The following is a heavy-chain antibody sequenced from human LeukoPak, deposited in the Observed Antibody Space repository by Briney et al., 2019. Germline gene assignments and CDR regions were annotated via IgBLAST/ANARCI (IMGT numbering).Heavy chain of an antibody. Sequence: ASVKVSCKASGYTFTSYGISWVRQAPGQGLEWMGWISAYNGNTNYAQKFQGRVTMTRDTSISTAYMELSRLRSDDTAVYYCARPHDSSGYYLNWFDPWGQGTLVTVSS. V-gene: IGHV1-18*01. CDR1: GYTFTSYG. J-gene: IGHJ5*02. D-gene: IGHD3-22*01. CDR2: ISAYNGNT. CDR3: ARPHDSSGYYLNWFDP.